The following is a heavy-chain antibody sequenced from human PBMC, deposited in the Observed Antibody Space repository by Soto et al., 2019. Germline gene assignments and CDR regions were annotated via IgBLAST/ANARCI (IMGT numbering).Heavy chain of an antibody. CDR1: GGSLSNYG. CDR3: ARGAAPNIFATTYYAMDL. J-gene: IGHJ6*02. D-gene: IGHD3-9*01. CDR2: IIPVFGTP. V-gene: IGHV1-69*05. Sequence: QVQLVQSGAEVKKPGSSVKVSCKASGGSLSNYGISWVRQAPGQGLEWMGAIIPVFGTPNYAQKFQDRVTIPTHESTTTVYMEVTTLTSDDTAVYSCARGAAPNIFATTYYAMDLWCQGTTVTVSS.